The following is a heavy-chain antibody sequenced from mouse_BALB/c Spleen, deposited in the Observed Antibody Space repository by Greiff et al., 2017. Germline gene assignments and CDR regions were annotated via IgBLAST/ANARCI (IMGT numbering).Heavy chain of an antibody. D-gene: IGHD2-2*01. CDR1: GYTFTSYY. Sequence: VQLQQSGPELVKPGASVRISCKASGYTFTSYYIHWVKQRPGQGLEWIGWIYPGNVNTKYNEKFKGKATLTADKSSSTAYMQLSSLTSEDSAVYFCAREGFYYGYGLPYYFDYWGQGTTLTVSS. CDR2: IYPGNVNT. CDR3: AREGFYYGYGLPYYFDY. J-gene: IGHJ2*01. V-gene: IGHV1S56*01.